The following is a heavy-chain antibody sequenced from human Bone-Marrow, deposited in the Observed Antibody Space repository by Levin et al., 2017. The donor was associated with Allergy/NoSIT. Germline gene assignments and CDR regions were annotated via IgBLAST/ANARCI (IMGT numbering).Heavy chain of an antibody. Sequence: GESLKISCAASGFTFSSYATHWVRQAPGKGLEYVSAISGSGGNTYYANSVKGRFTISRDNSKNTLYLQMGSLRAEDMAVYYCARRFGDYSGFDYWGQGTLVTVSS. D-gene: IGHD4-17*01. J-gene: IGHJ4*02. CDR2: ISGSGGNT. CDR3: ARRFGDYSGFDY. V-gene: IGHV3-64*01. CDR1: GFTFSSYA.